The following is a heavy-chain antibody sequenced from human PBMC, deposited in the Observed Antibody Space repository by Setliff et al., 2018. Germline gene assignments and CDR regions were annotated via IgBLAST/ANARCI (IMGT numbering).Heavy chain of an antibody. J-gene: IGHJ3*01. Sequence: SVKVSCKASGNRFTNYAFHWVRQAPGQSLEWVGRINAANGNTKYSEKYQARLTITGDTSANTVYMELGSLRSEDTATYYCRATRGPFDRWGQGTKVTVSS. CDR1: GNRFTNYA. V-gene: IGHV1-3*01. CDR3: RATRGPFDR. CDR2: INAANGNT.